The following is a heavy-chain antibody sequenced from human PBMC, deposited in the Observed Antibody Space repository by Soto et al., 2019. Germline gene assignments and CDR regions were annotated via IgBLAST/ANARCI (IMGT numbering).Heavy chain of an antibody. CDR2: ISYDGSNK. V-gene: IGHV3-30*03. D-gene: IGHD1-26*01. CDR3: ASGWELGPPDY. CDR1: GFPFSSYG. Sequence: SLRLSCAASGFPFSSYGMHWVRQAPGKGLEWVAVISYDGSNKYYADSVKGRFTISRDNSKNTLYLQMNSLRAEDTAVYYCASGWELGPPDYWGQGTLVTVSS. J-gene: IGHJ4*02.